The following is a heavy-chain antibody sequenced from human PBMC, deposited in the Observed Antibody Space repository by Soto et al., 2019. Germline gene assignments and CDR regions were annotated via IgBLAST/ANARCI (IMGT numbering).Heavy chain of an antibody. CDR3: TRVAYSSNWYDAFDI. CDR2: INPSGGST. J-gene: IGHJ3*02. D-gene: IGHD6-13*01. Sequence: QVQLVQSGAEVKKPGASVNISCKASGYTFTSYYMHWVRQAPGQGLEWMGIINPSGGSTGYAQKFQGRVTMTRDTPTSTVYMELSSLRSEDTAVYYCTRVAYSSNWYDAFDIWGQGTMVTVSS. CDR1: GYTFTSYY. V-gene: IGHV1-46*01.